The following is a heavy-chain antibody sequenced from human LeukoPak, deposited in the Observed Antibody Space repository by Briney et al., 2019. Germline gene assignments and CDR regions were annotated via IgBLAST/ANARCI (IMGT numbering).Heavy chain of an antibody. CDR2: ISTSSSYI. Sequence: GGSLRLSCAASGFTFSSYAMSWVRQAPGKGLEWVSSISTSSSYIYYADSVKGRFTVSRDNAKNSLYLQMNSLRAEDTAIYYCARDNGDYDFYYWGQGTLVTVSS. CDR3: ARDNGDYDFYY. D-gene: IGHD4-17*01. J-gene: IGHJ4*02. V-gene: IGHV3-21*01. CDR1: GFTFSSYA.